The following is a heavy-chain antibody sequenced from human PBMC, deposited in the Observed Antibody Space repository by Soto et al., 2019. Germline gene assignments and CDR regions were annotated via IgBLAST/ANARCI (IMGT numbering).Heavy chain of an antibody. V-gene: IGHV3-23*01. Sequence: PGGSLRLSCAASGFTFSDCAMSWVRQAPGKGLEWVSAISGSGGTPYYTDSVKGRFTISRDNPKNTLYLQMSSLRAEDTAIYYCAKGTHGDYSRPLDYWGQGTLVTVSS. CDR2: ISGSGGTP. CDR3: AKGTHGDYSRPLDY. J-gene: IGHJ4*02. CDR1: GFTFSDCA. D-gene: IGHD4-17*01.